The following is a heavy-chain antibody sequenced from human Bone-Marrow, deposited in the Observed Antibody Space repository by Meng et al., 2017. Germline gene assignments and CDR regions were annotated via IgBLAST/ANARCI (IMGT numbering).Heavy chain of an antibody. CDR2: ISGSGGST. D-gene: IGHD6-19*01. V-gene: IGHV3-23*01. CDR1: GFSFSSYA. J-gene: IGHJ4*02. CDR3: ANDGGYSSGWSTY. Sequence: GGSLRLSCAASGFSFSSYAINWVRQAPGKGLEWVSAISGSGGSTYYADSVKGRFTISRDNSKNTLYLQMNSLRAEDTAVYYCANDGGYSSGWSTYWGQGTLVTVSS.